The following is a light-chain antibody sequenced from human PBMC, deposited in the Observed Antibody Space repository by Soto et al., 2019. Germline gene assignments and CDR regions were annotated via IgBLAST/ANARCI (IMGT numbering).Light chain of an antibody. V-gene: IGKV3-20*01. Sequence: EIVLTQSQATVSLSPGERATLSCRASQSVYTNYLAWYQQQPGQAPRLLIYGSSRRATGIPDMFSGSGSGPDFPVIISRLEREDFAGYYCQHYRIPPPVYTFGQGTKLEIK. CDR1: QSVYTNY. CDR2: GSS. CDR3: QHYRIPPPVYT. J-gene: IGKJ2*01.